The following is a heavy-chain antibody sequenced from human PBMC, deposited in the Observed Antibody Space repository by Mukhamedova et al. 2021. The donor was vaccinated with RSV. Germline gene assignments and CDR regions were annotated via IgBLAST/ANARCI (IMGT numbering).Heavy chain of an antibody. Sequence: VANIKQDDSEKYYVDSVRGRFTIPRDNAKSSLYLQMNSLRVEDTAVYYCASMVRGVLGFDHWGQGTLVTVSS. V-gene: IGHV3-7*03. CDR2: IKQDDSEK. J-gene: IGHJ4*02. CDR3: ASMVRGVLGFDH. D-gene: IGHD3-10*01.